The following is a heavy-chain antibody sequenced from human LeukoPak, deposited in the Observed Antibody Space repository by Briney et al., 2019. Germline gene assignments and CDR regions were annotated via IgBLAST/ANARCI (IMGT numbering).Heavy chain of an antibody. CDR3: AKDPWTDGGDY. D-gene: IGHD3/OR15-3a*01. J-gene: IGHJ4*02. V-gene: IGHV3-30*18. CDR2: ISYDGSNK. Sequence: PGGSLRLSCAASGFTFSSYGMHWVRQAPGKGLEWVAVISYDGSNKYYADSVKGRFTISRDNSKNTLYLQMNSLRAEDTAVYYCAKDPWTDGGDYWGQGTLVTVSS. CDR1: GFTFSSYG.